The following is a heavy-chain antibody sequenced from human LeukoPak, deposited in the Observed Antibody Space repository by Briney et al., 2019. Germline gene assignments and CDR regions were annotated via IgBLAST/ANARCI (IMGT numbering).Heavy chain of an antibody. Sequence: GASVKVSCKTSGYTFTSYDINWVRQATGQGLEWMGWMYPNSGNTGYAQKFQGRVTMTRYTSITTAYMELSNLRSEDTAVYYCARGSATPSYYYYMDVWGKGTTVAVSS. V-gene: IGHV1-8*01. CDR3: ARGSATPSYYYYMDV. J-gene: IGHJ6*03. CDR1: GYTFTSYD. CDR2: MYPNSGNT. D-gene: IGHD2-15*01.